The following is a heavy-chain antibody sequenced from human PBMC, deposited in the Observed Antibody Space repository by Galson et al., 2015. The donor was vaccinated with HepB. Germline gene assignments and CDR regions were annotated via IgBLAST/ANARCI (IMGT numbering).Heavy chain of an antibody. J-gene: IGHJ5*02. CDR2: IFHTGYT. V-gene: IGHV4-59*01. D-gene: IGHD2/OR15-2a*01. Sequence: QVQLQESGPGLVKPSETLSLTCTVSGHSISPYYWSWIRQSPGKGLEWVGYIFHTGYTDYNPSLKSRVTISIDTSKNQFSLKLGAVTAADTAVYYCARAPSAILVTYFDLWGQGTLVTVSS. CDR3: ARAPSAILVTYFDL. CDR1: GHSISPYY.